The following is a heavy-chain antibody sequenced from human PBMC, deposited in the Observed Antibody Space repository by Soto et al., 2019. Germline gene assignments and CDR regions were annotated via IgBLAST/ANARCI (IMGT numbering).Heavy chain of an antibody. CDR2: ISASSGST. Sequence: GASVKVSCKASGYTFASCYMRWVRQAPGQGLEWMGIISASSGSTNYAQKLQGRVTMTTDTSTSTAYMELRSLRSDDTAVYYCARDATTVTTYFDYWGQGTLVTVSS. D-gene: IGHD4-17*01. V-gene: IGHV1-46*01. CDR1: GYTFASCY. J-gene: IGHJ4*02. CDR3: ARDATTVTTYFDY.